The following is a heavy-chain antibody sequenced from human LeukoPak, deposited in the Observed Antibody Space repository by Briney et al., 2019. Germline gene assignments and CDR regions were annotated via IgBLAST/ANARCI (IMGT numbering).Heavy chain of an antibody. V-gene: IGHV3-23*01. CDR1: GFTFSSYA. J-gene: IGHJ4*02. CDR2: ISGSGGST. D-gene: IGHD3-10*01. Sequence: PGGSLRLSCAASGFTFSSYAMSWVRHAPGKGLEWVSAISGSGGSTYYSDSVKGRFTISRDNSKNTLYLQMNSLRAEDTAVYYCAKDRFGELLYDYWGQGTLVTVSS. CDR3: AKDRFGELLYDY.